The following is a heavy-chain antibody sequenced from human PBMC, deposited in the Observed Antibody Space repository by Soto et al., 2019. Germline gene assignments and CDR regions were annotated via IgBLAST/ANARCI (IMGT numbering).Heavy chain of an antibody. CDR1: GYTFSNYY. CDR3: ARATRSGSPHFDH. V-gene: IGHV1-46*01. CDR2: INPSGDST. Sequence: GASVTVSCKGAGYTFSNYYMHWVRQAPGQGLEWMGIINPSGDSTSYAQEFQGRVTMTRETSTSTLYMELSSLRSEDTAVYYCARATRSGSPHFDHWGQGTLVTVSS. J-gene: IGHJ4*02. D-gene: IGHD5-12*01.